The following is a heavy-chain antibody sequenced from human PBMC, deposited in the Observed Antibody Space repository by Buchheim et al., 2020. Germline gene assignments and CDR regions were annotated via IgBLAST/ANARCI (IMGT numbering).Heavy chain of an antibody. CDR3: ARDGVAGWPNYYYYYGMDV. CDR2: ISSSSSYT. D-gene: IGHD6-19*01. J-gene: IGHJ6*02. V-gene: IGHV3-11*06. Sequence: QVQLVESGGGLVKPGGSLRLSCAASGFTFSDYYMSWIRQAPGKGLEWVSYISSSSSYTNYADSVKGRFTISSDNAKNSLLLQMNSLRAEDTAVYYCARDGVAGWPNYYYYYGMDVWGQGTT. CDR1: GFTFSDYY.